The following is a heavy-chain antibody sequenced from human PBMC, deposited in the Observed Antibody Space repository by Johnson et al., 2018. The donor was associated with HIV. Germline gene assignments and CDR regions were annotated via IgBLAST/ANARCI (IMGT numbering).Heavy chain of an antibody. CDR2: ILYDGSDK. D-gene: IGHD1-1*01. Sequence: QVQLVESGGGVVQPGRSLRLSCAASGFTFSSYGMHWVRQAPGKGLEWVAVILYDGSDKYYADSVQGRFTISRDNAKNSLYLQMNSLRAEDTAVYFCATVWRNEGRHAFDIWGQGTMVTVSS. CDR3: ATVWRNEGRHAFDI. J-gene: IGHJ3*02. CDR1: GFTFSSYG. V-gene: IGHV3-30*19.